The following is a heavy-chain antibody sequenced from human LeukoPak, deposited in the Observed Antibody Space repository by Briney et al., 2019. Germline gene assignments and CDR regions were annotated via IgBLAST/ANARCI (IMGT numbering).Heavy chain of an antibody. V-gene: IGHV3-11*06. D-gene: IGHD3-10*01. CDR2: ISSRGRGT. J-gene: IGHJ4*02. CDR1: GGTFSGYD. CDR3: AREARGGAA. Sequence: GGSLRLSCAASGGTFSGYDRSWIGQAPGKGLEWLWYISSRGRGTKYADPMKGRFTISRDNGKTSMYLQMNRLRAEDTPVYSCAREARGGAAWGQGTLVTVSS.